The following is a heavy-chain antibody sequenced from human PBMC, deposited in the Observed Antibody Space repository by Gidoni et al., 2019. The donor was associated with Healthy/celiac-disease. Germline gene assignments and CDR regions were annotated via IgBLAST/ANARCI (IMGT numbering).Heavy chain of an antibody. CDR3: ATGLGGYFDY. V-gene: IGHV3-21*01. Sequence: EVQLVESGGGLVTPGGSLRLSCAASGFTFSSYSLNWVRQAPGKGLEWVSSISSSSSYIYYADSVKGRFTISRDNAKNSLYLQMNSLRAEDTAVYYCATGLGGYFDYWGQGTLVTVSS. D-gene: IGHD3-10*01. CDR1: GFTFSSYS. CDR2: ISSSSSYI. J-gene: IGHJ4*02.